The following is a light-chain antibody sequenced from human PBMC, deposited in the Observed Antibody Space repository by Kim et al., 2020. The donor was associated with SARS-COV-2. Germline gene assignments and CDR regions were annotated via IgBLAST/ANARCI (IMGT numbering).Light chain of an antibody. Sequence: ASVGDTVTITCRASQSVQNWLAWYQKKPGQVPRLLIEKAFHLQSGVPARFSGAISGTEFTLTITTLQPDDFATYYCQQYHTHSTFGQGTKVDIK. CDR3: QQYHTHST. CDR1: QSVQNW. J-gene: IGKJ1*01. V-gene: IGKV1-5*03. CDR2: KAF.